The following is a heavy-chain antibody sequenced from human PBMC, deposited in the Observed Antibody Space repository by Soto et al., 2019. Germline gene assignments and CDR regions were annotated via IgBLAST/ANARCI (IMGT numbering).Heavy chain of an antibody. Sequence: SVKVSCKASGGTFSSYAISWVRQAPGQGLEWMGGIIPIFGTANYAQKFQGRVTITADESTSTAYMELSSLRSEDTAVYYCARGNFDGYYYYGMDVWGQGTTVTVSS. D-gene: IGHD3-9*01. V-gene: IGHV1-69*13. CDR2: IIPIFGTA. J-gene: IGHJ6*02. CDR1: GGTFSSYA. CDR3: ARGNFDGYYYYGMDV.